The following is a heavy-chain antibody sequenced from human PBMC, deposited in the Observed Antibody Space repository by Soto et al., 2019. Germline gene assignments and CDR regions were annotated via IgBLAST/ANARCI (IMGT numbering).Heavy chain of an antibody. J-gene: IGHJ6*02. Sequence: EVQLVESGGGLVQPGGSLKLSCAATGFTFSGYAMQWVRQASGKGLEWVGRIRSKTNNYATAYGASVKGRFTISRDDSMNTAYLQMNSLKTEDTAVYYCTRHVRSFGGMDVWGQGTTVTVSS. CDR3: TRHVRSFGGMDV. CDR1: GFTFSGYA. V-gene: IGHV3-73*02. D-gene: IGHD3-10*02. CDR2: IRSKTNNYAT.